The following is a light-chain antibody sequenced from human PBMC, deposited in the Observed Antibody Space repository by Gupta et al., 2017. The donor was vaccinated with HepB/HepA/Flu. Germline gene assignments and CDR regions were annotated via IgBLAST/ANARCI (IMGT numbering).Light chain of an antibody. CDR2: DAS. V-gene: IGKV3-11*01. CDR3: QQRSNWLFT. CDR1: QSISSY. J-gene: IGKJ4*01. Sequence: IVLTQSPATLSLSPGERATLSCRASQSISSYLAWYQQKPGQAPRLLIYDASNRASGIPPRFSGSGSGTDLTLTISSLEPEDVAAYYCQQRSNWLFTFGGGTKVEIK.